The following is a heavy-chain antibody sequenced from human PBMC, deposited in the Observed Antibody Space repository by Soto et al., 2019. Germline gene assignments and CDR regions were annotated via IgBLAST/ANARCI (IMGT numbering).Heavy chain of an antibody. CDR3: VKDEYCGSTSCHGYFQH. D-gene: IGHD2-2*01. Sequence: GSLRLSCSASGFSFSTYAMHWVRQAPGKGLACVSVISSDGGSTYYADSVKGRFTISRDNSNNTLYLQMSSLRAEDTAVYYCVKDEYCGSTSCHGYFQHWGQGTLVTVSS. V-gene: IGHV3-64D*06. CDR2: ISSDGGST. CDR1: GFSFSTYA. J-gene: IGHJ1*01.